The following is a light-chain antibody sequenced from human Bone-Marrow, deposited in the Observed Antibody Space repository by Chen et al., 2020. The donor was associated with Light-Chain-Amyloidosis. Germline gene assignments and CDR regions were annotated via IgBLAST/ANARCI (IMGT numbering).Light chain of an antibody. CDR3: QVWDRSSDRPV. J-gene: IGLJ3*02. CDR2: DDS. Sequence: SYVLTQPSSVSVAPGQTATIACGGHNIGATSVHWYQQTPGQAPLLVFYDDSDRPSGIPERLSGSNSGNTATLTISRVEAGDEADYYCQVWDRSSDRPVFGGGTKLTVL. V-gene: IGLV3-21*02. CDR1: NIGATS.